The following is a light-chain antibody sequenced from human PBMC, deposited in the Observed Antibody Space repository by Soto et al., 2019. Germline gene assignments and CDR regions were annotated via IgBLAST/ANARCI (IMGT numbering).Light chain of an antibody. CDR2: AAS. J-gene: IGKJ4*01. CDR1: QSVGSDY. CDR3: QQYCSSVT. V-gene: IGKV3-20*01. Sequence: DMVLTQSPGTLSLSPGAIATLSCRASQSVGSDYLAWYQQRPGQAPRLLIYAASSRATGIPDKFSGSRSGTDVTLTIRRLETEDFAVYHCQQYCSSVTFGGGTKVEIK.